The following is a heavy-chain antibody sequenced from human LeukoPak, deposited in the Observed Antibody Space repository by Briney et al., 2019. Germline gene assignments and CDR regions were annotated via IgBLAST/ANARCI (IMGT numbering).Heavy chain of an antibody. CDR2: ISTYNGNT. CDR1: GYTFTSYG. D-gene: IGHD3-10*01. V-gene: IGHV1-18*01. CDR3: ARGRPHYYGPGSYEDH. Sequence: ASVKVSCKASGYTFTSYGIIWVRQAPGQGLEWMGWISTYNGNTNYAQKPQGRVTMTTDTSTTTAYMELRSLRSDDTAVYYCARGRPHYYGPGSYEDHWGQGTLVTVSS. J-gene: IGHJ4*02.